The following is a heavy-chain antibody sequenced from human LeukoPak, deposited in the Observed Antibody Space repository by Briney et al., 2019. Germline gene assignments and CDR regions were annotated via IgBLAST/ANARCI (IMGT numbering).Heavy chain of an antibody. J-gene: IGHJ5*02. CDR2: IYSGGTT. CDR3: ARGIAAAGTIVRGWLDP. D-gene: IGHD6-13*01. CDR1: GFTVSSNY. V-gene: IGHV3-66*01. Sequence: GGSLRLSCAASGFTVSSNYINWVRQAPRKGLEWVSVIYSGGTTFYADSVKGRFTISRDNSKNTLYLRMNSLRAEDTAVYYCARGIAAAGTIVRGWLDPWGQGTLVTVSS.